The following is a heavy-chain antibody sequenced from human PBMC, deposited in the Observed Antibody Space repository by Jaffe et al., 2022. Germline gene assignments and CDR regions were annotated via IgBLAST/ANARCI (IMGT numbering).Heavy chain of an antibody. CDR2: INAGNGNT. CDR3: ARAGELLWFREFLPSAFDI. Sequence: QVQLVQSGAEVKKPGASVKVSCKASGYTFTSYAMHWVRQAPGQRLEWMGWINAGNGNTKYSQKFQGRVTITRDTSASTAYMELSSLRSEDTAVYYCARAGELLWFREFLPSAFDIWGQGTMVTVSS. J-gene: IGHJ3*02. CDR1: GYTFTSYA. D-gene: IGHD3-10*01. V-gene: IGHV1-3*01.